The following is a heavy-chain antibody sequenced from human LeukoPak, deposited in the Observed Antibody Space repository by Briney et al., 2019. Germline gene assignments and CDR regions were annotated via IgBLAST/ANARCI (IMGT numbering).Heavy chain of an antibody. CDR1: GGSFSGYY. J-gene: IGHJ6*02. V-gene: IGHV4-34*01. D-gene: IGHD6-19*01. Sequence: SETLSLTCAVYGGSFSGYYWSWIRQPPGKGLEWIGEINHSGSTNYNPSLTSRVTISVDTSKNQFSLKLSSVTAADTAVYYCAXAVAGILANYYYYGMGVWGQGTTVTVSS. CDR3: AXAVAGILANYYYYGMGV. CDR2: INHSGST.